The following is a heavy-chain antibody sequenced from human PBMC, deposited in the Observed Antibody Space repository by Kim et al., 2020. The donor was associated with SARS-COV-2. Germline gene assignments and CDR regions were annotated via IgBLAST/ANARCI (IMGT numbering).Heavy chain of an antibody. J-gene: IGHJ6*03. CDR1: GYTFTSYD. V-gene: IGHV1-8*01. CDR2: TNPNSGNT. CDR3: ARPPIPYYYGSSYYMDV. Sequence: ASVKVFCKASGYTFTSYDINWVRQATGQGLEWMGWTNPNSGNTGYAQKFQGRVTMTRNTSISTAYMELSSLRSEDTAEYYCARPPIPYYYGSSYYMDVWGKRTTVTVSS. D-gene: IGHD3-10*01.